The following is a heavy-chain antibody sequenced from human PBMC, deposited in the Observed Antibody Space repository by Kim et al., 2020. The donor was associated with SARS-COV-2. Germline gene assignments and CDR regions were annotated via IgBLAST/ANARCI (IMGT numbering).Heavy chain of an antibody. D-gene: IGHD6-19*01. J-gene: IGHJ5*02. CDR2: INTNTGNP. CDR3: ARGPYVSGWSWFDP. CDR1: GYTFTTYG. V-gene: IGHV7-4-1*02. Sequence: ASVKVSCKASGYTFTTYGINWVRQAPGQGLEWMGWINTNTGNPTYAQGFTGRFVFSLDTSVSTAYLQISSLKAEDNAVYYCARGPYVSGWSWFDPWGQETLVTVSS.